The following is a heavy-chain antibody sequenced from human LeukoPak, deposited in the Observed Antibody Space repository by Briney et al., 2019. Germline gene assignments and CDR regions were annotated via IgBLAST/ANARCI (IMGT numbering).Heavy chain of an antibody. CDR1: GYTFTSYY. CDR2: INPSGGST. V-gene: IGHV1-46*01. Sequence: ASVKVSCKASGYTFTSYYMHWVRQAPGQGLEWMGIINPSGGSTSYAQKFQGRVTMTRDTSTSTVYMELSSLRSEDTAVYYCATKYCSSTSCYTNWFDPWGQGTLVTVSS. D-gene: IGHD2-2*02. J-gene: IGHJ5*02. CDR3: ATKYCSSTSCYTNWFDP.